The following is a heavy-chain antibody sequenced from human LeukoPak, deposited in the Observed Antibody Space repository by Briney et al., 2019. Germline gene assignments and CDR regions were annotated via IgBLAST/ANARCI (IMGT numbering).Heavy chain of an antibody. CDR1: GGSFSGYY. Sequence: SETLSLTCAVYGGSFSGYYWSWIRQPPGKGLEWIGEINHSGSTNYNPSLKSRVTISVDTSKNQFSLKLSSVTAADTAVYYCARRHIVVVVAATPGEVWFDPWGQGTLVTVSS. CDR2: INHSGST. D-gene: IGHD2-15*01. V-gene: IGHV4-34*01. J-gene: IGHJ5*02. CDR3: ARRHIVVVVAATPGEVWFDP.